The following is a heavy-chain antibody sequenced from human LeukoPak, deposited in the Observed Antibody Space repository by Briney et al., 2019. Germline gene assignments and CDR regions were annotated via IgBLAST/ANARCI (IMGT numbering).Heavy chain of an antibody. CDR1: GDSMGTYY. CDR2: IHTSGTT. Sequence: SETLSLTCTVTGDSMGTYYWSFIRQPAGKGLEWIGRIHTSGTTWYNASLKSRVTISVDTSKNQFSLKLSSVTAADTAVYYCARDVGFRTIFGVVTGNWFDPWGQGTLVTVSS. CDR3: ARDVGFRTIFGVVTGNWFDP. V-gene: IGHV4-4*07. D-gene: IGHD3-3*01. J-gene: IGHJ5*02.